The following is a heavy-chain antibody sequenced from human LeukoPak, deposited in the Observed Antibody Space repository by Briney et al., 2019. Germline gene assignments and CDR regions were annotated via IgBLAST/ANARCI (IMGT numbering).Heavy chain of an antibody. CDR3: ARYNAYCGGDCSFYFDY. D-gene: IGHD2-21*02. J-gene: IGHJ4*02. CDR2: IYHSGST. V-gene: IGHV4-30-2*01. Sequence: PSETLSLTCAVSGGSISSGGYSWSWIRQPPGKGLEWIGYIYHSGSTYYNPSLKSRVTISVDTSKNQFSLKLSSVTAADTAVYYCARYNAYCGGDCSFYFDYWGQGTLVTVSS. CDR1: GGSISSGGYS.